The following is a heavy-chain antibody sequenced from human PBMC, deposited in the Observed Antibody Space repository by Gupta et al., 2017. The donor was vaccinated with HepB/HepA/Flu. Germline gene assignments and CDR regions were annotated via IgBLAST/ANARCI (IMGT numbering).Heavy chain of an antibody. Sequence: EVQLVESGGGLIQPGGSLRLSCAASGFTVSSXSMSXVRQVPGKGLEWVSVIYSGGSTYYADSVKGRFTISRDNSKNTLYLQMNSLRAEDTAVYYCARLDYCSSTSCYGYVFDIWGQGTMVTVSS. CDR2: IYSGGST. V-gene: IGHV3-53*01. D-gene: IGHD2-2*01. CDR1: GFTVSSXS. J-gene: IGHJ3*02. CDR3: ARLDYCSSTSCYGYVFDI.